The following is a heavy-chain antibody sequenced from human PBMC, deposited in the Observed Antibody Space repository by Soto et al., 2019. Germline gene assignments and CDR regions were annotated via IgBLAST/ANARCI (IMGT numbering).Heavy chain of an antibody. Sequence: QVQLVESGGGVVQPWRSLRLSCAASGFSFRISPMHWVRQAPGEGPEWVGLISYDGTNKVYADSVKGGFTISRDNSKISLYVHVDSLRPEDAAVYYCARDPTTTGGKQWEFNSFDSWGQGTLVTGS. CDR1: GFSFRISP. J-gene: IGHJ5*01. CDR3: ARDPTTTGGKQWEFNSFDS. CDR2: ISYDGTNK. D-gene: IGHD2-8*02. V-gene: IGHV3-30-3*01.